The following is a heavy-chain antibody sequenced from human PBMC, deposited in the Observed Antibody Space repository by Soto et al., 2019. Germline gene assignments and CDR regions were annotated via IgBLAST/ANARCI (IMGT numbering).Heavy chain of an antibody. CDR3: ARRDRGGYNDHDAFDI. CDR1: VYSCTSYW. CDR2: IDTSDSYT. J-gene: IGHJ3*02. V-gene: IGHV5-10-1*01. Sequence: SLEISCKVSVYSCTSYWISWVRQMPGRGLEWMGKIDTSDSYTNYSPSFQGHVTISADKSISTAYLQWSSLKASDTAMYYCARRDRGGYNDHDAFDIWGQGTMVTVSS. D-gene: IGHD5-12*01.